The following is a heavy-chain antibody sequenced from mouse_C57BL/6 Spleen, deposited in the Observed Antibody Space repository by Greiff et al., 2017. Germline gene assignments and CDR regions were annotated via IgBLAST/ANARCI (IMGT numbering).Heavy chain of an antibody. D-gene: IGHD2-1*01. J-gene: IGHJ1*03. Sequence: EVQLVESEGGLVQPGSSMKFSCTASGFTFSDYYMAWVRQVPEKGLEWVANINYDGSSTYYLDSLKSRFIISRDNAKNILYLQMSSLKSEDTATYYCARVYGNYIYWYFDVWGTGTTVTVSS. V-gene: IGHV5-16*01. CDR1: GFTFSDYY. CDR2: INYDGSST. CDR3: ARVYGNYIYWYFDV.